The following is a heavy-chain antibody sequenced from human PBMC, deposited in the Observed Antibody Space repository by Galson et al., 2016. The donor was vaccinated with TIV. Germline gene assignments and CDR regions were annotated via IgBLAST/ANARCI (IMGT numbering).Heavy chain of an antibody. CDR3: ARAGRGVYRFPFDS. CDR2: ISGIADTT. CDR1: VFSFINYA. J-gene: IGHJ5*01. Sequence: SLRLSCAASVFSFINYAMTWVRQAPGKGPEWVSTISGIADTTLYADSVRGRFTISRDNSKNTVHLRMNNLRGDDTAIYYCARAGRGVYRFPFDSWGRGTLVIVSS. D-gene: IGHD3-10*01. V-gene: IGHV3-23*01.